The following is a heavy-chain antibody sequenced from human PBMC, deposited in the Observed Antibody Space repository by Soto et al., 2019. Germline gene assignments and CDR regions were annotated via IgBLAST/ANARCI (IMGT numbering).Heavy chain of an antibody. D-gene: IGHD3-22*01. CDR3: FTDVNYYDSSGYHYYDY. CDR2: IKSKTDGGTA. J-gene: IGHJ4*02. V-gene: IGHV3-15*01. Sequence: PGGSLRLSCAASGLNLSHPWMTWVRQAAGKGLEWVGHIKSKTDGGTADYAAPVKGRFTISRDDSKNTVYLQMNSLKAEDTAVYYCFTDVNYYDSSGYHYYDYWGQGTLVTVSS. CDR1: GLNLSHPW.